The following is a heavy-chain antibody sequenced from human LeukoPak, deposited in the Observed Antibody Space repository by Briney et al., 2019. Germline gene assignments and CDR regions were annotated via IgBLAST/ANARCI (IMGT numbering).Heavy chain of an antibody. CDR3: ARDESGRWYFDL. CDR2: ISYDGSNK. Sequence: GGSLRLSCAASGFTFSSYAMHWVRQAPGKGLEWVAVISYDGSNKYYADSVKGRFTISRDNAKNSLFLQMNSLRDEDTAVYYCARDESGRWYFDLWGRGTLVTVSS. V-gene: IGHV3-30-3*01. J-gene: IGHJ2*01. D-gene: IGHD2-8*02. CDR1: GFTFSSYA.